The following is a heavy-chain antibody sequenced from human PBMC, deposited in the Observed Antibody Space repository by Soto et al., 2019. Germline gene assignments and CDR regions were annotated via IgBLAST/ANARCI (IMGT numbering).Heavy chain of an antibody. V-gene: IGHV4-34*01. D-gene: IGHD3-10*01. J-gene: IGHJ4*02. Sequence: PSETLSLTCAVYGGSFSGYYWSWIRQPPGKGLEWIGEINHSGSTNYNPSLKSRVTISVDTSKNQFSLKLSSVTAADTAVYYCARIELLWFGEPTAGYHFDYWGQGTLVTVS. CDR1: GGSFSGYY. CDR2: INHSGST. CDR3: ARIELLWFGEPTAGYHFDY.